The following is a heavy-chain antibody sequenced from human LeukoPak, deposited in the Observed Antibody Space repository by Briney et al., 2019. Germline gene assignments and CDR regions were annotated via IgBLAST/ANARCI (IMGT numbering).Heavy chain of an antibody. CDR3: ARDGGYSGYNPFSYYYYYMDV. V-gene: IGHV1-2*02. D-gene: IGHD5-12*01. J-gene: IGHJ6*03. CDR1: GYTFTGYY. CDR2: INPNSGGT. Sequence: ASVKVSCKASGYTFTGYYMHWVRQAPGQGLEWMGWINPNSGGTNYAQKFQGRVTMTRDTSISTAYMELSRLRSDDTAVYYCARDGGYSGYNPFSYYYYYMDVWGKGTTVTISS.